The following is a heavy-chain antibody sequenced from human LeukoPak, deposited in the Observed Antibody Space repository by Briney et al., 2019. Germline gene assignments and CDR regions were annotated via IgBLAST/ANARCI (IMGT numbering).Heavy chain of an antibody. CDR1: GFTFTSYT. Sequence: GGSLRLTCAASGFTFTSYTMNWVRQAPGKGLEWISYISGGSGDIFYAGSVQGRFTTSRDNAENSLYLHMNSLRAEDTAVYYCARQAPYYYGSGSYCNYWGQGTLVTVSS. CDR3: ARQAPYYYGSGSYCNY. CDR2: ISGGSGDI. J-gene: IGHJ4*02. V-gene: IGHV3-48*01. D-gene: IGHD3-10*01.